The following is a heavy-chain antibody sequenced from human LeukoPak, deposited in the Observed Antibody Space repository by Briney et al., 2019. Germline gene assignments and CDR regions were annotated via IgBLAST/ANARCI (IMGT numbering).Heavy chain of an antibody. D-gene: IGHD6-19*01. CDR1: GFTFSSYS. CDR2: ISSSSSYI. J-gene: IGHJ4*02. V-gene: IGHV3-21*01. CDR3: ARDRGAVALDY. Sequence: GGSLRLSCAASGFTFSSYSMNWVRQSPGKGLEWISSISSSSSYIFYAESLKGRFTISRDNAKNTLYLQMNSLRAEGTAVYYCARDRGAVALDYWGQGTLVTVSS.